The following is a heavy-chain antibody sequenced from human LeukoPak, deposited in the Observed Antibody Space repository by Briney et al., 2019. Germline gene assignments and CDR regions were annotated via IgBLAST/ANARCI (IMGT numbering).Heavy chain of an antibody. CDR1: GGSISSSSYY. CDR3: ARRELVGAASDAFDI. CDR2: IYYSGST. D-gene: IGHD2-15*01. V-gene: IGHV4-39*01. J-gene: IGHJ3*02. Sequence: PSETLSLTCTVSGGSISSSSYYWGWIRQPPGKGLEWIGSIYYSGSTYYNPSLKSRVTISVDTSKNQFSLKLSSVTAADTAVYYCARRELVGAASDAFDIWGQGTMVTVSS.